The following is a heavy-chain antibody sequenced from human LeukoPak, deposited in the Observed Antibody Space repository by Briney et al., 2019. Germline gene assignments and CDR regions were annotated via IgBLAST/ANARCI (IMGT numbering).Heavy chain of an antibody. J-gene: IGHJ6*03. D-gene: IGHD3-22*01. CDR1: GYTFTGYY. CDR2: INPKSGGT. Sequence: ASVKVSCKASGYTFTGYYMHWVRQAPGQGLEWMGWINPKSGGTNYAQKFQGRVTMTRDTSISTAYMELSRLRSDDTAVYYCARSSEGRYYYDSSGFSYYYYYMDVWGKGTTVTISS. V-gene: IGHV1-2*02. CDR3: ARSSEGRYYYDSSGFSYYYYYMDV.